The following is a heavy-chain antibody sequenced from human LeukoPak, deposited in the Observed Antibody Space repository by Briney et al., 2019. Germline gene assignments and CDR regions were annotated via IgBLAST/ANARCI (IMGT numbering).Heavy chain of an antibody. CDR2: ISTSSSYI. Sequence: GGSLRLSCAASGFIFSSYSMSWVRQAPGKGLEWVSSISTSSSYIYYADSVKGRFTISRDNAKNSLYLQMNSLKAEDTAVYYCARDRGGAYDFWSGYYTGYFDYWGQGTLVPVSS. CDR1: GFIFSSYS. V-gene: IGHV3-21*01. CDR3: ARDRGGAYDFWSGYYTGYFDY. J-gene: IGHJ4*02. D-gene: IGHD3-3*01.